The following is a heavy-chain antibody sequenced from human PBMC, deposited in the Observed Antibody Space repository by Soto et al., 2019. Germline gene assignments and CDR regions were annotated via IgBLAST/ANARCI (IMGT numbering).Heavy chain of an antibody. CDR1: GGTFSSYA. J-gene: IGHJ6*02. V-gene: IGHV1-69*01. CDR2: IIPICGTA. CDR3: ARDLPPPAYCGGDCLYYYYGMDV. D-gene: IGHD2-21*02. Sequence: QVQLVQSGAEVKKPGSSVKVSCKASGGTFSSYAISWVRQAPGQGLEWMGGIIPICGTANYAQKFQGRVTITADESTSTDYMELSSLRSEDTAVYYCARDLPPPAYCGGDCLYYYYGMDVWGHGTTVTVSS.